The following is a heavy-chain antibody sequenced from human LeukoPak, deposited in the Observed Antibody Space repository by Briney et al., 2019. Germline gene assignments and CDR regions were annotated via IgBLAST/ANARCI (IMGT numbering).Heavy chain of an antibody. V-gene: IGHV1-69*05. CDR3: AAEAGDGYLKDAFDI. J-gene: IGHJ3*02. CDR1: GGTFSSYA. D-gene: IGHD5-24*01. CDR2: IIPVFGTA. Sequence: SVKVSCKASGGTFSSYAISWVRQAPGQGLEWMGRIIPVFGTANYAQEFQGRVTITTDESTSTAYMELSSLRSEDTAVYYCAAEAGDGYLKDAFDIWGQGTMVTVSS.